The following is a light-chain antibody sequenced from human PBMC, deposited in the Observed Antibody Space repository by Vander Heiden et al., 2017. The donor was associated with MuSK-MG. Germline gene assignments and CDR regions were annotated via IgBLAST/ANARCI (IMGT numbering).Light chain of an antibody. V-gene: IGLV2-23*02. CDR1: SIDVGNSNL. Sequence: QSALTQPASVSGSPGQSITISCTGTSIDVGNSNLVSWYQQDPGKAPKLLLYEVTKRPSGVSSRFSGSKSGNTASLTISGLQAEDEADYYCCSYAGSVTYVFGPGTKFTVL. CDR2: EVT. CDR3: CSYAGSVTYV. J-gene: IGLJ1*01.